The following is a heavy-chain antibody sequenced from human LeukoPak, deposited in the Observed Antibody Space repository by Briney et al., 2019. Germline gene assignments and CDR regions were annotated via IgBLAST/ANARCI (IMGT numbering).Heavy chain of an antibody. D-gene: IGHD5-12*01. CDR3: ASNSEVATHYYFDY. V-gene: IGHV3-20*04. Sequence: GGSLRLSCAASGFTFDDYAMSWVRQAPGKGLEWVSGINWSGGSATYADSVKGRFTISRDNAKNSLYLQMNSLRAEDTAAYYCASNSEVATHYYFDYWGQGTLVTVSS. J-gene: IGHJ4*02. CDR2: INWSGGSA. CDR1: GFTFDDYA.